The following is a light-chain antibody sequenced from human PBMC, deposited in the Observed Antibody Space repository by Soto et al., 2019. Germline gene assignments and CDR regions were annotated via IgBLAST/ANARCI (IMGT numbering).Light chain of an antibody. CDR1: QSVSNNY. V-gene: IGKV3-20*01. CDR3: QQYGSSGT. J-gene: IGKJ1*01. CDR2: GAS. Sequence: EMVLAHSPCTLALSPGERAALSCRASQSVSNNYLAWYQQKPGQAPRLLIYGASNRATGIPDRFSGSGSGTDFTLTISRLEPEDFAVYYCQQYGSSGTFGQGTKVDIK.